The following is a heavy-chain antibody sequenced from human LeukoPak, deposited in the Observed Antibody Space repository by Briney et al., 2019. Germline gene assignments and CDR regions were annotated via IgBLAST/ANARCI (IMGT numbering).Heavy chain of an antibody. D-gene: IGHD3-10*01. CDR3: AKYYGSGSRLTYYFIDC. V-gene: IGHV3-23*01. J-gene: IGHJ4*02. CDR1: GFTFSSYA. Sequence: GGSLRLSCAASGFTFSSYAMSWVRQAPGKGLEWVSAISGSGGSTYYADSVKGRFAISRDNSKNTLYLQMNSLRAEDTAVYYCAKYYGSGSRLTYYFIDCWGQGTLVTVSS. CDR2: ISGSGGST.